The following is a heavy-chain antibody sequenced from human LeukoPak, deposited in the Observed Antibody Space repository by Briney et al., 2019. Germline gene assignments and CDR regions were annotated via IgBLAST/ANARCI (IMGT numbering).Heavy chain of an antibody. D-gene: IGHD4-17*01. CDR2: ISPNSGGT. J-gene: IGHJ4*02. CDR1: GYTFTGYY. Sequence: GASVNVSCKASGYTFTGYYLHWVRQAPGQGLEWMGWISPNSGGTSYAQKFQGRVTMTRDTSISTVYMELSRLRSDDTAVYYCARSGDYPFGYWGQGTLVTVSS. CDR3: ARSGDYPFGY. V-gene: IGHV1-2*02.